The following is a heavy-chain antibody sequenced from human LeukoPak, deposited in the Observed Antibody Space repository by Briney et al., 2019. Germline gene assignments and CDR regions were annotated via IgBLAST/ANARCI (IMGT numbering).Heavy chain of an antibody. CDR2: IRYDGSNK. CDR1: GFTFSSYG. Sequence: GGSLRLSCAASGFTFSSYGMHWVRQAPGKGLEWVAFIRYDGSNKYYADSVKGRFTISRDNSKNTLYLQMNSLRAEDAAVYYCAKGLDIAARFGPSDAFDIWGQGIMVTVSS. CDR3: AKGLDIAARFGPSDAFDI. D-gene: IGHD6-6*01. V-gene: IGHV3-30*02. J-gene: IGHJ3*02.